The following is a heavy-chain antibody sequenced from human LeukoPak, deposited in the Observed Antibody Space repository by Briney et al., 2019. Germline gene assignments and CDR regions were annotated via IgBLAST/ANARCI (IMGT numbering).Heavy chain of an antibody. CDR2: ISNSGNI. CDR1: GGSINTGSYY. CDR3: ALTYYDFWSGYSHDAFDI. V-gene: IGHV4-39*07. Sequence: SETLSLTCTVSGGSINTGSYYWGWIRQPPGERLEWIGGISNSGNIHYNPSLQSRVTISVDTSKNQFSLKLSSVTAADTAVYYCALTYYDFWSGYSHDAFDIWGQGTMVTVSS. D-gene: IGHD3-3*01. J-gene: IGHJ3*02.